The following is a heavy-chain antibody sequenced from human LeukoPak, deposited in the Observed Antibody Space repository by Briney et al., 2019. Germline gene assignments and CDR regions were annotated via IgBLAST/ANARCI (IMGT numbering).Heavy chain of an antibody. CDR2: IKSKRDGGTT. Sequence: GGSLRLSCAVSGFTFSNAWMTWFRQAPGKGLEWVGRIKSKRDGGTTDYAAPGKGRFTISRDDSENTLDLQMNSLKTEDTAVYYCTADVPNDDGDYVPIDYWGQGTLVTVSS. J-gene: IGHJ4*01. CDR3: TADVPNDDGDYVPIDY. D-gene: IGHD4-17*01. V-gene: IGHV3-15*01. CDR1: GFTFSNAW.